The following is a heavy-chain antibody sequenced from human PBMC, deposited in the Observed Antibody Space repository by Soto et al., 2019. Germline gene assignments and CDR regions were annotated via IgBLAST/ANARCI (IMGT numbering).Heavy chain of an antibody. Sequence: SETLSLTCAVSGGSISSSNWWSWVRQPPGKGLEWIGEIYHSGSTNYNPSLKSRVTISVDKSKNQFSLKLSSVTAADTAVYYCARDSGYQVGWFDPWGQGTLVTVSS. D-gene: IGHD3-22*01. J-gene: IGHJ5*02. V-gene: IGHV4-4*02. CDR2: IYHSGST. CDR3: ARDSGYQVGWFDP. CDR1: GGSISSSNW.